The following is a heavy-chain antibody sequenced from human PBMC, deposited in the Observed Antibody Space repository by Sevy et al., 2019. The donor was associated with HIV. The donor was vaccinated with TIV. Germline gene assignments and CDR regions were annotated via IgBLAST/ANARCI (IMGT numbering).Heavy chain of an antibody. CDR2: IKHDGSDK. CDR3: ARSWDYWGQMGY. V-gene: IGHV3-7*03. J-gene: IGHJ4*02. D-gene: IGHD7-27*01. Sequence: GGSLRLSCAASGFTFNNYWMTWVRQAPGKGLEWVANIKHDGSDKYYMESVKGRFNISRDNTKNSLYLQLNSLRAEDTAVYYCARSWDYWGQMGYWDQGTLVTVSS. CDR1: GFTFNNYW.